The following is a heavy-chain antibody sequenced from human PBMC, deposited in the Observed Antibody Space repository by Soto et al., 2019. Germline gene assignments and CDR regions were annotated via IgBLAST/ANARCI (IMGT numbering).Heavy chain of an antibody. CDR3: ARDLSFARGGYSYGYFDY. D-gene: IGHD5-18*01. J-gene: IGHJ4*02. CDR2: ISSSGSTI. CDR1: GFTFSDYY. V-gene: IGHV3-11*01. Sequence: PGGSLRLSCAASGFTFSDYYMSWIRQAPGKALEWVSYISSSGSTIYYADSVKGRFTISRDNAKNSLYLQMNSLRAEDTAVYYCARDLSFARGGYSYGYFDYWGQGTLVTVSS.